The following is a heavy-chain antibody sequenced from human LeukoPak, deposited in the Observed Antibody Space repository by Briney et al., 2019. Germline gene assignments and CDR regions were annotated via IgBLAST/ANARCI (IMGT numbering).Heavy chain of an antibody. J-gene: IGHJ3*01. CDR2: ISDSGSGT. CDR1: GFPFSNYA. Sequence: GGSLRLSCAASGFPFSNYAMSWVRQAPGKGLEWVSAISDSGSGTYYADSVKGRFTISRDNSKNTLYLQMINLRAEDTAVYYCANSLDSSSSWPDTFDLWGQGTMVTVSS. CDR3: ANSLDSSSSWPDTFDL. D-gene: IGHD6-13*01. V-gene: IGHV3-23*01.